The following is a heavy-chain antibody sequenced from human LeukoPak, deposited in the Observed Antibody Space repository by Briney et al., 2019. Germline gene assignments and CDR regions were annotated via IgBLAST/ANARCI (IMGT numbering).Heavy chain of an antibody. Sequence: ASVKVSCKASGYTFTGYYMHWVRQAPGQGLEWMGWINPNSGGTNYAQKFQGRVTMTRDTSISTAYMELSRLRSDDTAVYYCASIIYDFWSGYTNYYMDVWGKGTTVTVSS. V-gene: IGHV1-2*02. J-gene: IGHJ6*03. CDR1: GYTFTGYY. CDR2: INPNSGGT. CDR3: ASIIYDFWSGYTNYYMDV. D-gene: IGHD3-3*01.